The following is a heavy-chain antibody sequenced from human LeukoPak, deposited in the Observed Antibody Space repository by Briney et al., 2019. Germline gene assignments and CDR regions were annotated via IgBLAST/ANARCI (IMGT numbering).Heavy chain of an antibody. CDR1: GFSLSTSGMC. CDR2: IDWDDDK. D-gene: IGHD6-13*01. J-gene: IGHJ5*02. Sequence: SGPTLVNPTQTLTLTCTFSGFSLSTSGMCVSWIRQPPGKALEWLARIDWDDDKYYSTSLKTRLTISKDTSKNQVVLTMTNMDPVDTATYYCARGYSGSSFFDPWGQGTLVTVSS. V-gene: IGHV2-70*11. CDR3: ARGYSGSSFFDP.